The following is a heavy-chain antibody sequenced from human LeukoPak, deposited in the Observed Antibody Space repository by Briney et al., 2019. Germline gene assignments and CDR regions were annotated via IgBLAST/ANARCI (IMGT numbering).Heavy chain of an antibody. CDR2: IYTSGST. D-gene: IGHD4-17*01. CDR3: ASNYGDYYFDY. J-gene: IGHJ4*02. Sequence: PSETLSLTCTVSGGSISSGSYYWSWIRQPPGKELEWIGRIYTSGSTNYNPSLKSRVTISVDTSKNQFSLKLSSVTAADTAVYYCASNYGDYYFDYWGQGTLVTVSS. V-gene: IGHV4-61*02. CDR1: GGSISSGSYY.